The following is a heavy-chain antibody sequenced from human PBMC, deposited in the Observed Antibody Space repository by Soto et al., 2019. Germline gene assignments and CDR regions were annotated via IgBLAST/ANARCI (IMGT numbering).Heavy chain of an antibody. CDR3: ARGGDPRMYYYGMDV. Sequence: SETLSLTCTVSGASISSYYWSWIRQPPGKGLEWIGYIYNSGSTDYNPALKSRVTISGDTSKKRFSLILRSVTAADTAVYYCARGGDPRMYYYGMDVWGPGTTGTVSS. CDR2: IYNSGST. J-gene: IGHJ6*02. CDR1: GASISSYY. D-gene: IGHD3-16*01. V-gene: IGHV4-59*01.